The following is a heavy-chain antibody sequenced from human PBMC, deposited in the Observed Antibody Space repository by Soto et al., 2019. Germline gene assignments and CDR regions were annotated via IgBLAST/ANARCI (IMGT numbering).Heavy chain of an antibody. Sequence: SETLSLTCTVSGGSISSYYWSWIRQPPGKGLEWIGYIYYSGSTNYNPSLKSRVTISVDTSKNQFSLKLSSVTAADTAVYYCARQRFLEWLPFDYWGQGTLVTVSS. CDR2: IYYSGST. D-gene: IGHD3-3*01. V-gene: IGHV4-59*01. J-gene: IGHJ4*02. CDR1: GGSISSYY. CDR3: ARQRFLEWLPFDY.